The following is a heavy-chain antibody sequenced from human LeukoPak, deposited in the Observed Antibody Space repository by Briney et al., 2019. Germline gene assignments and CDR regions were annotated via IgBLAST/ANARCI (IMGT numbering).Heavy chain of an antibody. Sequence: GSLRLSCAASGFTFSSYGMHWVRQAPGKGLEWVAFIRYDGSNKYYADSVKGRFTISRDNSKNTLYLHVNSLRPEDTAVYYCAKGGGYEAQYYYYYMDVWGKGTTVTISS. J-gene: IGHJ6*03. CDR3: AKGGGYEAQYYYYYMDV. CDR1: GFTFSSYG. V-gene: IGHV3-30*02. CDR2: IRYDGSNK. D-gene: IGHD5-12*01.